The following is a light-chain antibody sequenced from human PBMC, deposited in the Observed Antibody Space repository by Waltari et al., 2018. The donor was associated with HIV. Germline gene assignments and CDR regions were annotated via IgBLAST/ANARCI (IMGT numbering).Light chain of an antibody. V-gene: IGLV2-14*01. J-gene: IGLJ1*01. Sequence: QSALTQPASVSGSPGQSITLSCTGTDSDIGCHNSVACYQQPPGKAPKLLIYDFTNRPSGVSNRFSGSKSGNTASLTISGLQAEDEADYYCKSSTTRSTPCVFGSGTKVTVL. CDR2: DFT. CDR1: DSDIGCHNS. CDR3: KSSTTRSTPCV.